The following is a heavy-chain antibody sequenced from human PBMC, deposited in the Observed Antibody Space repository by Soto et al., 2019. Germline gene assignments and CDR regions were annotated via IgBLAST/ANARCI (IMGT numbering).Heavy chain of an antibody. CDR3: ARGSEYNRPLDY. Sequence: EVKLVESGGGLIQPGGSLRLSCAASGFTVSSNYMSWVRQAPGKGLEWVSGIYSCGSIYYADSVTGRFTTSRDNSKNTLSLQMNSLSAEDTAVYYCARGSEYNRPLDYWGQGTLVTVSS. J-gene: IGHJ4*02. V-gene: IGHV3-53*01. CDR1: GFTVSSNY. CDR2: IYSCGSI. D-gene: IGHD5-18*01.